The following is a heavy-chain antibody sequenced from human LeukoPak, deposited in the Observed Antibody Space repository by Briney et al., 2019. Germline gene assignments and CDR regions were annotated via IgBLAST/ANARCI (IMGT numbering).Heavy chain of an antibody. J-gene: IGHJ4*02. V-gene: IGHV3-33*01. D-gene: IGHD3-22*01. CDR1: GFTFSSYG. CDR3: TRVWDSSGYYYFQLSNYFDY. CDR2: IWYDGSNK. Sequence: GRSLRLSCAASGFTFSSYGMHWVRQAPGKGLEWVAVIWYDGSNKYYADSVKGRFTISRDNSKNTLYLQMNSLKTEDTAVYYCTRVWDSSGYYYFQLSNYFDYWGQGTLVTVSS.